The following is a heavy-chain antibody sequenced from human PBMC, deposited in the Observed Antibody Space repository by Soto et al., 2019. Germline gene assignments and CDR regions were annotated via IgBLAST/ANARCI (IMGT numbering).Heavy chain of an antibody. J-gene: IGHJ6*03. D-gene: IGHD6-6*01. CDR2: IYYSGST. CDR1: GGSISSYY. V-gene: IGHV4-59*01. CDR3: ARDIRSSSGRYYYYMDV. Sequence: QVQLQESGPGLVKPSETLSLTCTVSGGSISSYYWSWIRQPPGKGLEWIGYIYYSGSTNYNPSLKSRVTISVDTSKNQFSLKLSSVTAADTAVYYCARDIRSSSGRYYYYMDVWGKGTTVTVSS.